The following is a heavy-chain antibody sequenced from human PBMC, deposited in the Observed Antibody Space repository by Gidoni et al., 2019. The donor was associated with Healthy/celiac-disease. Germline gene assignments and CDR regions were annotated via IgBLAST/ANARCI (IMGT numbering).Heavy chain of an antibody. CDR1: GSTFTSYY. Sequence: QVQLVQSGAEVKKPGASVMVSCKASGSTFTSYYMHWVRQAPGQGLEWLGIINPSGGSTSYAQKFQGRVTMTRDTSTSTVYMELSSLRSEDTAVYYCAIFQQLAWFDPWGQGTLVTVSS. J-gene: IGHJ5*02. CDR2: INPSGGST. CDR3: AIFQQLAWFDP. V-gene: IGHV1-46*01. D-gene: IGHD6-13*01.